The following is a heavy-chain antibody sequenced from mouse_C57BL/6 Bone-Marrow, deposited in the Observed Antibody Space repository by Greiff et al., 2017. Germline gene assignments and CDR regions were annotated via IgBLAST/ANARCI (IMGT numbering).Heavy chain of an antibody. CDR2: IYPGDGDT. V-gene: IGHV1-82*01. CDR3: ALLRLWYFDV. Sequence: QVQLQQSGPELVKPGASVKISSKASGYAFSSSWMNWVKQRPGKGLEWIGRIYPGDGDTNYNGKFKGKATLTADKSSSTAYMQLSSLTSEDSAVYFCALLRLWYFDVWGTGTTVTVSS. D-gene: IGHD1-1*01. CDR1: GYAFSSSW. J-gene: IGHJ1*03.